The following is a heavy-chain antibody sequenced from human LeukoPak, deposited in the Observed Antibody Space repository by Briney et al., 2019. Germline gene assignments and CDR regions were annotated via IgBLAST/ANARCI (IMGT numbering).Heavy chain of an antibody. CDR2: ISSSGSTI. J-gene: IGHJ6*04. CDR3: AELGITMIGGV. V-gene: IGHV3-48*03. D-gene: IGHD3-10*02. Sequence: HPGGSLRLSCAASGFTFSNYAMNWVRQAPGKGLEWVSYISSSGSTIYYAGSVKGRFTISRDNAKNSLYLQMNSLRADDTAVYYCAELGITMIGGVWGKGTTVTISS. CDR1: GFTFSNYA.